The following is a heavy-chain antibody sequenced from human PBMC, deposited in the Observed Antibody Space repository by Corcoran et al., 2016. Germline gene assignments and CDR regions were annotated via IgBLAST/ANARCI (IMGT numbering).Heavy chain of an antibody. CDR2: IWYDGSNK. CDR1: GFTFSSYG. V-gene: IGHV3-33*01. D-gene: IGHD3-22*01. Sequence: QVQLVESGGGVVQPGRSLRLSCAASGFTFSSYGMHWVRQAPGKGLEWVAVIWYDGSNKYYADSVKGRFTISRDNSKNTLYLQKNSLRAEDTAVYYCASEEASYYCGSGDHRDAFDVWGQGTMVTVSS. J-gene: IGHJ3*01. CDR3: ASEEASYYCGSGDHRDAFDV.